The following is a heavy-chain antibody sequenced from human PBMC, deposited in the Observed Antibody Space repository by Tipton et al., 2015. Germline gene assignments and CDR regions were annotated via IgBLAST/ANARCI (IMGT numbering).Heavy chain of an antibody. V-gene: IGHV4-61*01. Sequence: TLSLTCSVSGGSVSSSSYYWSWIRQPPGKGLEYIGYIFYTGSTNYNTSLKSRVSISVDMSKNQLSLKLNSVTAADTAVYYCARRVVVTANYFDYWGQGSLVTVSS. CDR3: ARRVVVTANYFDY. J-gene: IGHJ4*02. D-gene: IGHD2-21*02. CDR2: IFYTGST. CDR1: GGSVSSSSYY.